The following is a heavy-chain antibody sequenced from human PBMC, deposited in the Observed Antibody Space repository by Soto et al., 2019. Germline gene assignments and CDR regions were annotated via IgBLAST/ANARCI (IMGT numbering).Heavy chain of an antibody. CDR3: ARSRFGGSYNFDY. D-gene: IGHD2-15*01. J-gene: IGHJ4*02. Sequence: PSETLSLTCAVSGGSISSGGYSWSWIRQPPGKGLEWIGYIYHSGSTYYNPSLKSRVTISVDRSKNQFSLKLSSVTAADTAVYYCARSRFGGSYNFDYWGQGTLVTVSS. V-gene: IGHV4-30-2*02. CDR2: IYHSGST. CDR1: GGSISSGGYS.